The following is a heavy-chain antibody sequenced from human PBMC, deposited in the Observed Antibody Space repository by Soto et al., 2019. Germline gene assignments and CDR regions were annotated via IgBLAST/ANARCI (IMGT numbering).Heavy chain of an antibody. CDR3: AKQFDLGGLEDY. CDR2: ISHDGNSK. J-gene: IGHJ4*02. Sequence: QVQLVESGGGVVQPGTSRRLSCAASGFTLSDHGMHWVRQAPGKGLEWVAVISHDGNSKYYGDSVKGRFTVSRDNSNNMAYLQMNSLRLEDTAMYYCAKQFDLGGLEDYWGQGTLVTVSS. CDR1: GFTLSDHG. D-gene: IGHD1-1*01. V-gene: IGHV3-30*18.